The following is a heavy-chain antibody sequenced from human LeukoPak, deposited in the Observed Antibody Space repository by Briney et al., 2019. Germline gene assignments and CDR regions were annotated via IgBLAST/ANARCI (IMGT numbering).Heavy chain of an antibody. J-gene: IGHJ4*02. CDR2: ILNDGNNK. CDR3: AKGGGSSGRSYYFDY. Sequence: PGGSLRLSCAASGFPFSSYGMHWVRQAPGRGLEWVAAILNDGNNKFYADSVKGRFTMSRDNPKNTMNLQMNSLRAEDTAVYYCAKGGGSSGRSYYFDYCVQGTLVTVSS. D-gene: IGHD3-22*01. V-gene: IGHV3-30*18. CDR1: GFPFSSYG.